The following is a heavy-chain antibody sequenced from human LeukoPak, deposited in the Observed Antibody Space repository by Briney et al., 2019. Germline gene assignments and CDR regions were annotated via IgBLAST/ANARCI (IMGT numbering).Heavy chain of an antibody. CDR3: ARRTYCSGGSCYTYYFDY. Sequence: GASAKVSCKASGYTFTSYAMHWVRQAPGQRLEWMGWINAGNGNTKYSQKFQGRVTITRDTSASTAYMELSSLRSEDTAVYYCARRTYCSGGSCYTYYFDYWGQGTLVTVSS. CDR2: INAGNGNT. D-gene: IGHD2-15*01. J-gene: IGHJ4*02. CDR1: GYTFTSYA. V-gene: IGHV1-3*01.